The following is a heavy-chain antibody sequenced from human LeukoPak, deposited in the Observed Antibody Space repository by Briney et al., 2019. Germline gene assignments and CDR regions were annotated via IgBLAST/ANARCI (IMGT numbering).Heavy chain of an antibody. V-gene: IGHV3-23*01. D-gene: IGHD4-11*01. Sequence: PGGSLRLSCAASGFTFSTYAMRWVHQAPGKGLEWVSSIGRTGDDTYYADSVKGRFTISRDNSKNTLYLQMNSLRAEDTAVYYCPDSNYWYPTDYWGQGTLVTVSS. CDR3: PDSNYWYPTDY. CDR1: GFTFSTYA. CDR2: IGRTGDDT. J-gene: IGHJ4*02.